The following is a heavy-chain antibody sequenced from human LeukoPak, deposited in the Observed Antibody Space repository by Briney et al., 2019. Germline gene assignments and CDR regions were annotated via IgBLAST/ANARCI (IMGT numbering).Heavy chain of an antibody. Sequence: ASVKVSCKASGYTFTSYGISWVRQAPGQGLEWMGWINPNSGGTNYAQKFQGRVTMTRDTSISTAYMELSRLRSDDTAVYYCARDASGYSSSFRYRINWFDPWGQGTLVTVSS. J-gene: IGHJ5*02. CDR3: ARDASGYSSSFRYRINWFDP. CDR1: GYTFTSYG. V-gene: IGHV1-2*02. CDR2: INPNSGGT. D-gene: IGHD6-6*01.